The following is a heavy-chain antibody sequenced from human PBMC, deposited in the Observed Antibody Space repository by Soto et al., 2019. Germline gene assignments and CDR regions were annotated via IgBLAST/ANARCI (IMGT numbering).Heavy chain of an antibody. V-gene: IGHV4-34*01. J-gene: IGHJ5*02. CDR3: ARGWGGSSWYSGWFDP. Sequence: SETLSLTCAVYGGSFSGYYWSWIRQPPGKGLEWIGEINHSGSTNYNPSLKSRVTISVDTSKNQFSLKLSSVTAADTAVYYCARGWGGSSWYSGWFDPWGQGTLVTVSS. D-gene: IGHD6-13*01. CDR1: GGSFSGYY. CDR2: INHSGST.